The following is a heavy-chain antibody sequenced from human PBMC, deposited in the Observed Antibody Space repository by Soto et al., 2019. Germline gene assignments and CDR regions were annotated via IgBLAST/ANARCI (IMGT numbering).Heavy chain of an antibody. Sequence: QITLKESGPTLVKPTQTLTLTCTFSGFSLTTRGVGVGWIRQPPGKALECLALIYWDDDKRYSPSLQSRLSSTKDTSTNQVVLTMTNVDPVDTATYYCAHIPNYYQYDGFDPWGQGTLVSVSS. CDR2: IYWDDDK. CDR1: GFSLTTRGVG. CDR3: AHIPNYYQYDGFDP. V-gene: IGHV2-5*02. J-gene: IGHJ5*02. D-gene: IGHD3-16*01.